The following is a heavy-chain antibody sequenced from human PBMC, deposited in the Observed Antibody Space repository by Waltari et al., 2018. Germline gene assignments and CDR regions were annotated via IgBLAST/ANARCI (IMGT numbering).Heavy chain of an antibody. CDR2: VIPVLGEA. CDR3: AFDTSGSEDYFDF. CDR1: GGPFNNSG. V-gene: IGHV1-69*01. J-gene: IGHJ4*02. D-gene: IGHD3-10*01. Sequence: VHLLQSGAEVKEPGSSVKVSCKVSGGPFNNSGISWVGQAPGQGIGWMGGVIPVLGEANYEQKCRGRVTISADESSGTAYMEMSSLRSGETAIYFCAFDTSGSEDYFDFWGQGTLVTVSS.